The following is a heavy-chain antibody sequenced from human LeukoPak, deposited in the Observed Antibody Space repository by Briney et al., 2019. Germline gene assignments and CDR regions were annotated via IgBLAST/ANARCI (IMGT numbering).Heavy chain of an antibody. CDR1: GGSISSDSYH. V-gene: IGHV4-61*02. Sequence: NASQTLSLTCSVSGGSISSDSYHWTWIRQPAGKGLEWIGRVISSGTTNYNPSLKSRVTILVDTSKNQFSLKLNFVTAADTAVYYCARGGWFGELFFDHWGQGILVTVSS. D-gene: IGHD3-10*01. CDR3: ARGGWFGELFFDH. J-gene: IGHJ4*02. CDR2: VISSGTT.